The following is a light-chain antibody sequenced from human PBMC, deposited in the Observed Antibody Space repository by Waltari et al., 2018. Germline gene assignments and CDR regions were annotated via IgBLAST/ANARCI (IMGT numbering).Light chain of an antibody. V-gene: IGKV2-28*01. CDR2: LGS. CDR3: MQALQTPLT. Sequence: IVMTQSPLSLPVTPGEPASISCRSSQSLLHSNGYNYLDWYLQKPGQSPQLLIYLGSNRASGVPDRFSGSGSGTECTLKISRVEAEDGGVYYCMQALQTPLTFGGGTKVEIK. CDR1: QSLLHSNGYNY. J-gene: IGKJ4*01.